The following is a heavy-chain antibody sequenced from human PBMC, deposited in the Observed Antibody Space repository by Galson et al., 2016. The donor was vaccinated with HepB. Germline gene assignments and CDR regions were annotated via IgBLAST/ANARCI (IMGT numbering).Heavy chain of an antibody. V-gene: IGHV1-46*01. Sequence: SVKVSCKASGYTLSTFYTHWVRQAPGQGLEWMGRVDPASGRTTYAQYFQGRVTLTIDTSTTTVYMDLSSLTSDDAAVYYCARMGHSFDSWGQGTLVTVSS. J-gene: IGHJ4*02. CDR2: VDPASGRT. CDR1: GYTLSTFY. CDR3: ARMGHSFDS.